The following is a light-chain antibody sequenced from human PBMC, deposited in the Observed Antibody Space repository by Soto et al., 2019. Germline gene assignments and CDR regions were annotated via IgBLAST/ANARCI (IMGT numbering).Light chain of an antibody. CDR1: QSVSSSY. V-gene: IGKV3-20*01. J-gene: IGKJ1*01. CDR3: QQSGRP. Sequence: EIVMTQSPATLSVSPGERATLSCRASQSVSSSYLAWYQQKPGQAPRLLIYGASSRATGIPDRFSGSGSGTDFTLTISRLEPEDSAVYYCQQSGRPFGQGTKVDIK. CDR2: GAS.